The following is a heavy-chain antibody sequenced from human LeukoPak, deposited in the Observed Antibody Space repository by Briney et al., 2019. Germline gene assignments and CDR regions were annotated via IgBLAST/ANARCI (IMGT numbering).Heavy chain of an antibody. J-gene: IGHJ4*02. CDR2: ITPDGSST. Sequence: GGSLRLSCAASGFTFSSYSMNWVRRAPGKGLEWVSHITPDGSSTNYADSVKGRFTISRDNAKNTLYLQMNSLRAEDTAVYYCSSQISRGGNWGQGTLVTVSS. D-gene: IGHD3-16*01. V-gene: IGHV3-74*01. CDR1: GFTFSSYS. CDR3: SSQISRGGN.